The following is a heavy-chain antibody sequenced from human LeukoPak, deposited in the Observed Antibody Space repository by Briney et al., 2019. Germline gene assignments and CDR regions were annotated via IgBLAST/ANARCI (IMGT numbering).Heavy chain of an antibody. CDR3: AKGDSSSWYGYFDY. Sequence: PGGSLRLSCAASGFNFYIYTMNWVRQAPGKGLEWVSGISWNSGSIGHADSVKGRFSISRDNAKNSLHLQMNSLRAEDMALYYCAKGDSSSWYGYFDYWGQGTLVTVSS. D-gene: IGHD6-13*01. V-gene: IGHV3-9*03. CDR2: ISWNSGSI. CDR1: GFNFYIYT. J-gene: IGHJ4*02.